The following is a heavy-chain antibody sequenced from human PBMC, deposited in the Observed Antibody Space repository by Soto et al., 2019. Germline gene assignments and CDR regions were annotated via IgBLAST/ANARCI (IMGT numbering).Heavy chain of an antibody. D-gene: IGHD1-7*01. CDR2: IKQDGSEK. CDR1: GFTFSSYW. Sequence: GGSLRLSCAASGFTFSSYWMSWVRQAPGKGLEWVDNIKQDGSEKYYVDSVKGRFTISRDNAKNSLYLQMNSLRADDTAVYYCARSYQIGTFDYWGQGTLVTVSS. J-gene: IGHJ4*02. CDR3: ARSYQIGTFDY. V-gene: IGHV3-7*01.